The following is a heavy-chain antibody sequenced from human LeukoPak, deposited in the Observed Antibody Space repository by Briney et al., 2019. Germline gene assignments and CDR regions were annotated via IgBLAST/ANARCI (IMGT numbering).Heavy chain of an antibody. CDR1: GFTFSTYS. CDR2: ISSSSSTI. D-gene: IGHD2-2*02. Sequence: GGSLRLSCAASGFTFSTYSMNWVRQAPGKGLEWVSYISSSSSTIYYADSVKGRFTISRDNAKNSLYLQMNSLRAEDTAVYYCAKAHCSSTSCYRDYYYMDVWGKGTTVTVSS. J-gene: IGHJ6*03. CDR3: AKAHCSSTSCYRDYYYMDV. V-gene: IGHV3-48*01.